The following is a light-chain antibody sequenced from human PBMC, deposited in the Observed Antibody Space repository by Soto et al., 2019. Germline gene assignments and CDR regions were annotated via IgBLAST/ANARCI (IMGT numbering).Light chain of an antibody. Sequence: EIVLTQSPGTLSLSPGERATLSCRASQSLSSSYLAWHQQRPGQAPRLLIYGASSRATGIPERFSGSGSATDFTLTISRLEPEDFAVYHCQQYGNSPPTFGGGTKVEI. J-gene: IGKJ4*01. V-gene: IGKV3-20*01. CDR1: QSLSSSY. CDR2: GAS. CDR3: QQYGNSPPT.